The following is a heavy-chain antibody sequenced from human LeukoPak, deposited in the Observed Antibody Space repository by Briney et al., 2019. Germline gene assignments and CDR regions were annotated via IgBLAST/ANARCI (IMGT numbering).Heavy chain of an antibody. J-gene: IGHJ4*02. CDR1: GFTFSTYS. Sequence: PGGSLRLSCADSGFTFSTYSMNWVRQAPGKGLEWVSYISSSSTTIHYADSVKGRFTISRDNAKNSLYLQMNSLRAEDTAVYYCARATGTTHFDYWGQGTLVTVSS. V-gene: IGHV3-48*04. CDR3: ARATGTTHFDY. CDR2: ISSSSTTI. D-gene: IGHD1-7*01.